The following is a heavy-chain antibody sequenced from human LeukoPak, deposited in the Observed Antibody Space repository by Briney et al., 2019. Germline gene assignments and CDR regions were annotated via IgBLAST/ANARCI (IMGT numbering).Heavy chain of an antibody. CDR3: ARDQLRDYIAPFDY. CDR2: ISAYNGNT. CDR1: GYTFTSYG. D-gene: IGHD4/OR15-4a*01. J-gene: IGHJ4*02. Sequence: ASVKVSCKASGYTFTSYGISWVRQAPGQGLEWMGWISAYNGNTNYAQKLQGRVTMTTDTSTSTAYMELRSLRSDDTAVYYCARDQLRDYIAPFDYWGQGTLVTVSS. V-gene: IGHV1-18*01.